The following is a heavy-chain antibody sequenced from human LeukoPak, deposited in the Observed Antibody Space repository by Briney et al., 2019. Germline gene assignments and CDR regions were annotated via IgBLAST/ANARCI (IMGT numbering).Heavy chain of an antibody. CDR3: ARHRLPRVYYDSTGYYHDAFDI. CDR2: ISGYNGNA. V-gene: IGHV1-18*01. D-gene: IGHD3-22*01. Sequence: ASVKVSCKASGYSFTSYGINWVRQAPGQGLEWMGWISGYNGNANYAQKLQGRVTMTTDTSTSTAYMELRSLRSDDTAVYYCARHRLPRVYYDSTGYYHDAFDIWGQGTMVTVSS. J-gene: IGHJ3*02. CDR1: GYSFTSYG.